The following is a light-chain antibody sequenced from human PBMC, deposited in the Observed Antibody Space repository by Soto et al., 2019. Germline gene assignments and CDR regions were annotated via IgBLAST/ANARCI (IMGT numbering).Light chain of an antibody. CDR3: QQYGSSPRT. V-gene: IGKV3-20*01. CDR1: QSVSSSY. J-gene: IGKJ3*01. Sequence: EIVLTQSPGTLSLSPGERATLSCRASQSVSSSYLAWYQQKPGQAPRLLIYGASSRATGIPYRFSGSGSGTDFTLTISRLEPEDFAVYYCQQYGSSPRTFGPGTKVDI. CDR2: GAS.